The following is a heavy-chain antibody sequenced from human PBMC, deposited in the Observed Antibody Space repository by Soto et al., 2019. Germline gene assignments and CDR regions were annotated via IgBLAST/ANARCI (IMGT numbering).Heavy chain of an antibody. V-gene: IGHV1-69*13. D-gene: IGHD6-6*01. J-gene: IGHJ6*02. CDR2: IIPMFGSA. CDR1: GGSFSSFA. CDR3: ARAKGIAARRYYYYGMDV. Sequence: SVKVSCKASGGSFSSFAFSWVRQAPGQGLEWMGGIIPMFGSANYAQKFQGRVTITADESTSTAYMELSSLRSEDTAVYYCARAKGIAARRYYYYGMDVWGQGTTVTVSS.